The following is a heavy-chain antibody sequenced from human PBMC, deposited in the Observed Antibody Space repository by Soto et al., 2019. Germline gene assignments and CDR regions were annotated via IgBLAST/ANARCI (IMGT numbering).Heavy chain of an antibody. Sequence: QLQLRESGPGLVKPSETLSLTCTVPGGSIIGSGFHWDWIRQPPGKGLEWMGSSYYSGTANYSPSLKSRLAIHVDTSKNQFSLRRSSVTAADTAVYYCATRSGDYVGWFDPWGQGTRVTVSS. D-gene: IGHD4-17*01. V-gene: IGHV4-39*01. J-gene: IGHJ5*02. CDR2: SYYSGTA. CDR3: ATRSGDYVGWFDP. CDR1: GGSIIGSGFH.